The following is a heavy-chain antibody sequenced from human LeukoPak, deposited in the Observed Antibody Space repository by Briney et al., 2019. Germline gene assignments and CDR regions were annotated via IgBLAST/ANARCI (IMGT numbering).Heavy chain of an antibody. D-gene: IGHD3-22*01. CDR1: GFTFSSYE. CDR3: ARRGFYDTSGYLFDH. V-gene: IGHV3-48*03. CDR2: ISTSGSPI. J-gene: IGHJ4*02. Sequence: GGSLRLSCAASGFTFSSYEMNWVRQAPGKGLEWGSYISTSGSPISYGNSVKGRFTISRDNATNSLYLQMNSLRAEDTALYYCARRGFYDTSGYLFDHWGQGTLVTVSS.